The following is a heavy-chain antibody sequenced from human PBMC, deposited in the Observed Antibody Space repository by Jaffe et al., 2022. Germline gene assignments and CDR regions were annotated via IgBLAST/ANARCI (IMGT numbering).Heavy chain of an antibody. CDR3: ARVHSSSWDKWILLRDYYYMDV. CDR2: INTNTGNP. J-gene: IGHJ6*03. V-gene: IGHV7-4-1*02. CDR1: GYTFTSYA. D-gene: IGHD6-13*01. Sequence: QVQLVQSGSELKKPGASVKVSCKASGYTFTSYAMNWVRQAPGQGLEWMGWINTNTGNPTYAQGFTGRFVFSLDTSVSTAYLQISSLKAEDTAVYYCARVHSSSWDKWILLRDYYYMDVWGKGTTVTVSS.